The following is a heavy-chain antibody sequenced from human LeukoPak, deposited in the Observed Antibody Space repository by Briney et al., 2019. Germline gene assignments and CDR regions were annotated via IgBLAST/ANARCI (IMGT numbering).Heavy chain of an antibody. CDR3: ARAGLVYYDSSGFDY. J-gene: IGHJ4*02. CDR2: ISSSSSTI. Sequence: QPGGSLRLSCAASGFTFSSYSMNWVRQAPGKGLEWVSYISSSSSTIYYADSVKGRFTISRDNAKNSLYLQMNSLRAEDTAVYYCARAGLVYYDSSGFDYWGQGTLVTVSS. D-gene: IGHD3-22*01. V-gene: IGHV3-48*04. CDR1: GFTFSSYS.